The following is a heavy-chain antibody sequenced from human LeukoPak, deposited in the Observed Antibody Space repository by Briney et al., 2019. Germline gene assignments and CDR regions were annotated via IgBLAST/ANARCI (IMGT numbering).Heavy chain of an antibody. CDR3: ARDLVGASAGGDY. CDR1: GYTFSGNN. J-gene: IGHJ4*02. CDR2: INPNSGDT. D-gene: IGHD1-26*01. Sequence: ASVKVSCKASGYTFSGNNMHWVRQAPGQGLEWVGWINPNSGDTSYAQKFQGRVTMTRDTSITTAYMELRRLTSDDTALYYCARDLVGASAGGDYWGQGTLVTVSS. V-gene: IGHV1-2*02.